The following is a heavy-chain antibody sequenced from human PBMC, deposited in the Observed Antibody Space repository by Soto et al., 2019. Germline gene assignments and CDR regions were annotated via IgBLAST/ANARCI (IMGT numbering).Heavy chain of an antibody. D-gene: IGHD2-15*01. V-gene: IGHV3-23*01. Sequence: EVQLLESGGGLVQPGGSLRLSCAASGFTFSSYAMSWVRQAPGKGLEWVSAISGSGGSTYYADSVKGRFTISRDNSKNARDLQMDSRRGEGPAVYYGAKGHGPRSGGSGRVLFDYWGQGTLVTVSS. J-gene: IGHJ4*02. CDR1: GFTFSSYA. CDR2: ISGSGGST. CDR3: AKGHGPRSGGSGRVLFDY.